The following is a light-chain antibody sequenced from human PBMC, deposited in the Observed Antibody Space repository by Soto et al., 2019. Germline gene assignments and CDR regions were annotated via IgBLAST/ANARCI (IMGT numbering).Light chain of an antibody. CDR3: QQYNYWPPIT. CDR2: HAI. J-gene: IGKJ5*01. CDR1: QSISGN. V-gene: IGKV3-15*01. Sequence: EVVMTQSPATLSVSPGERATLSCRVSQSISGNLAWYQQKPGQAPRLLIYHAIARATGIPTRFSGSGSGTEFTLTINSLQSEDFAVYYCQQYNYWPPITFGQGTRLEIK.